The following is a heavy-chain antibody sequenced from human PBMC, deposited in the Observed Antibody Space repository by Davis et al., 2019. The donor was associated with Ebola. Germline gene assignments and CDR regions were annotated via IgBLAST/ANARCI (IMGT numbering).Heavy chain of an antibody. V-gene: IGHV1-18*04. D-gene: IGHD3-3*01. CDR1: GYTFSGYY. CDR3: ARDVLRGHYYYGMDV. Sequence: ASVKVSCKASGYTFSGYYINWVRQAPGQGLEWMGRVNPYSGGTNYAQKLQGRVTMTTDTSTSTAYMELRSLRSDDTAVYYCARDVLRGHYYYGMDVWGKGTTVTVSS. J-gene: IGHJ6*04. CDR2: VNPYSGGT.